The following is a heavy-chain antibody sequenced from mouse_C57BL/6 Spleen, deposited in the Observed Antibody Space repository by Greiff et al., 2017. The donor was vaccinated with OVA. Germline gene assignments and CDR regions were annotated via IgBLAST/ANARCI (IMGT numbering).Heavy chain of an antibody. Sequence: QVQLQQSGAELVRPGTSVKVSCKASGYAFTNYLIEWVKQRPGQGLEWIGVINPGSGGTNYNEKFKGKATLTADKSSSTAYMQLSSLTSEDAAVYFCARAPYYYGSSGYFDVWGTGTTVTVSS. CDR1: GYAFTNYL. D-gene: IGHD1-1*01. CDR3: ARAPYYYGSSGYFDV. J-gene: IGHJ1*03. V-gene: IGHV1-54*01. CDR2: INPGSGGT.